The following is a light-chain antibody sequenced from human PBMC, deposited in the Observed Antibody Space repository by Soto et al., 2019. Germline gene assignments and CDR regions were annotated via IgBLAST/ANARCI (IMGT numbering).Light chain of an antibody. CDR2: KAS. CDR1: PSINNW. V-gene: IGKV1-5*03. J-gene: IGKJ1*01. Sequence: DIQMTQSPSSLSASVGDRVPITCRARPSINNWLAWYQQKPGKAPNLLISKASSLQSGVPSRVSGSESGTEFSRPIRSLQLDDVATYYCQQYHNYSCTCGQGTKVE. CDR3: QQYHNYSCT.